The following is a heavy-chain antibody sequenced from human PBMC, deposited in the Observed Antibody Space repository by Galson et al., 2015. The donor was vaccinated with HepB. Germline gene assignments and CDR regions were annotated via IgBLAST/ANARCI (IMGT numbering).Heavy chain of an antibody. CDR1: GYSFTSYW. CDR3: ARSYYDILTGLPKNWFDP. D-gene: IGHD3-9*01. J-gene: IGHJ5*02. V-gene: IGHV5-10-1*01. CDR2: IDPSDSYT. Sequence: QSGAEVKKPGESLRISCKGSGYSFTSYWISWVRQMPGKGLEWMGRIDPSDSYTNYSPSFQGHVTISADKSISTAYLQWSSLKASDTAMYYCARSYYDILTGLPKNWFDPWGQGTLVTVSS.